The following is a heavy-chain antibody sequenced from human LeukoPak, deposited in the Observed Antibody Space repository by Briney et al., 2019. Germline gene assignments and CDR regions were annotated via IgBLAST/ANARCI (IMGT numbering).Heavy chain of an antibody. V-gene: IGHV1-8*01. CDR3: ARGDYFDGSGFRKEFDY. CDR1: GYTFTSYD. CDR2: MNPNSGNT. J-gene: IGHJ4*02. D-gene: IGHD3-22*01. Sequence: GASVTVSCKASGYTFTSYDINWVRQATGQGLEWMGWMNPNSGNTGYAQKFQGRVTMTRDTSVSTAYMELSSLRSEDTAVYYCARGDYFDGSGFRKEFDYWGQGTPVTVSS.